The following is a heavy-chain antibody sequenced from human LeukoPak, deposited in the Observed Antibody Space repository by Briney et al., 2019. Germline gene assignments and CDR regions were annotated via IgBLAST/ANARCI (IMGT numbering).Heavy chain of an antibody. CDR3: ARDGSGSYNSDYYYYGMDV. CDR1: GHTFTSYG. J-gene: IGHJ6*02. Sequence: ASVKVSCKASGHTFTSYGISWVRQAPGQGLEWMGWISAYNGNTNYAQKLQGRVTMTTDTSTSTAYMELRSLRSDDTAVYYCARDGSGSYNSDYYYYGMDVWGQGTTVTVSS. CDR2: ISAYNGNT. V-gene: IGHV1-18*01. D-gene: IGHD3-10*01.